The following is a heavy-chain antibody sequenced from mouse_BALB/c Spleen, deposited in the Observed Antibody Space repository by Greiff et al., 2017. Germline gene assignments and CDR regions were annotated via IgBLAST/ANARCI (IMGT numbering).Heavy chain of an antibody. V-gene: IGHV5-9-3*01. J-gene: IGHJ4*01. Sequence: EVKLMDSGGGLVQPGGSRKLSCAASGFTFSSYAMSWVRQTPEKRLEWVATISSGGSYTYYPDSVKGRFTISRDNAKNTLYLQMSSLRSEDTAMYYCARQGDRDAMDYWGQGTSVTVSA. CDR2: ISSGGSYT. CDR1: GFTFSSYA. D-gene: IGHD3-3*01. CDR3: ARQGDRDAMDY.